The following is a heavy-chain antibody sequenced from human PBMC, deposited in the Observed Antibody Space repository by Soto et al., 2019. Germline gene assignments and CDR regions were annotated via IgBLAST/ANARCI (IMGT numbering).Heavy chain of an antibody. CDR1: GYSFTGLH. V-gene: IGHV1-2*02. Sequence: ASVKVSCKTSGYSFTGLHINWVRQTTGQGLEWMGWMEPSSGGTRYGQKFQGRVSMTRDTSISTAYMELSSLTSDDTAVYYCARGVSGPLGYWGQGTLVTVSS. D-gene: IGHD1-26*01. J-gene: IGHJ4*02. CDR3: ARGVSGPLGY. CDR2: MEPSSGGT.